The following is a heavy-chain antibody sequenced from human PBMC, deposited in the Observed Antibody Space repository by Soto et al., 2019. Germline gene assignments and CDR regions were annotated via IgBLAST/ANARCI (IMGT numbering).Heavy chain of an antibody. CDR3: VKNYRSDGPGWFDP. CDR1: GGSVRPSH. J-gene: IGHJ5*02. CDR2: IYASGTT. D-gene: IGHD3-16*02. V-gene: IGHV4-4*07. Sequence: SETLSLTCIVSGGSVRPSHWSWIPQSAAKGLECIGRIYASGTTNYNPSLKSRVTMSVDTSRNQFSLNVNAVTAAGAALYYCVKNYRSDGPGWFDPWGQGIQVT.